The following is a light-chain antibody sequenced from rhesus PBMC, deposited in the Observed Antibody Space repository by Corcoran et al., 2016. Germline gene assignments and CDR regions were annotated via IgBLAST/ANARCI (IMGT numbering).Light chain of an antibody. J-gene: IGKJ3*01. Sequence: DIQMTQSPSSLSASVGDRVTITCRASQGISSWLAWYQQKPGKGPKLLIYTASSLQSGVPSSFRGSGSGTDCTFTISSLQPEDFATYSCQQYNSAPFTFGPGTKLDIK. CDR3: QQYNSAPFT. V-gene: IGKV1-21*01. CDR1: QGISSW. CDR2: TAS.